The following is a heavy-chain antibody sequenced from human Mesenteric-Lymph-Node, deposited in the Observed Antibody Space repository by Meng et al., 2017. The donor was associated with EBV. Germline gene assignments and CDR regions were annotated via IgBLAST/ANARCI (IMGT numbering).Heavy chain of an antibody. Sequence: QGQLQESGPGLVKPSETLSLTCALSGDSINNNRGWSWVRQPPGRGLEWIGEIFQTGSTNYSPSLRSRVTISVDKSKNQFSLEVTSVTAADAAVYYCVRGLGGSGNYYFDYWGQGTLVTVSS. CDR3: VRGLGGSGNYYFDY. CDR2: IFQTGST. V-gene: IGHV4-4*02. CDR1: GDSINNNRG. D-gene: IGHD3-10*01. J-gene: IGHJ4*02.